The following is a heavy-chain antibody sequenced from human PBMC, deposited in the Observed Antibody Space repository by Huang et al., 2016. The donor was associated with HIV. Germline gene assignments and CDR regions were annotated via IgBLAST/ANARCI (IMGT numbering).Heavy chain of an antibody. CDR1: GITFSTYA. D-gene: IGHD3-3*01. CDR3: ALNRGLFFSNWLDP. CDR2: ISRDGGRT. V-gene: IGHV3-23*01. J-gene: IGHJ5*02. Sequence: QLSESGGGVVQPGGSLRLSCAASGITFSTYAMTWVRQAPGKGLEWVSTISRDGGRTFYAGSVKGRFTVSRDNSKNTFYLQIRTLRAEDTALYYCALNRGLFFSNWLDPWGQGTLVTVSS.